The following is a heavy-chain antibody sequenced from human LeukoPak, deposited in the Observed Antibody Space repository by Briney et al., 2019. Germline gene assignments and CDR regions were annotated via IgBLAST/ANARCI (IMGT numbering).Heavy chain of an antibody. CDR3: ARVEPVLLWFGEFHY. D-gene: IGHD3-10*01. V-gene: IGHV3-30-3*01. J-gene: IGHJ4*02. Sequence: GGSLRLSCAASGFTFSSYAMHWVRQAPGKGLEWVAVISYDGSNKYYADSVKGRFTISRDNSKNTLYLQMNSLRAEDTAVYYCARVEPVLLWFGEFHYWGQGTLVTVSS. CDR2: ISYDGSNK. CDR1: GFTFSSYA.